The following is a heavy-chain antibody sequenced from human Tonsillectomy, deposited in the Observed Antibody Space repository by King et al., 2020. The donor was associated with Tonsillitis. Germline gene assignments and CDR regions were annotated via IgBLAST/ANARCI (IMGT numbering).Heavy chain of an antibody. Sequence: VQLVESGAEVRKPGASVKISCQASGYTFTTYYIHWVRQAPGQGLEWIGIINTITGDTGYALKLQGRVTITRDTSTSTVYKELSSLTSEDTAIYYCAREVGDFDYWGQGTLVTVSS. J-gene: IGHJ4*02. CDR2: INTITGDT. CDR1: GYTFTTYY. V-gene: IGHV1-46*01. D-gene: IGHD3-16*01. CDR3: AREVGDFDY.